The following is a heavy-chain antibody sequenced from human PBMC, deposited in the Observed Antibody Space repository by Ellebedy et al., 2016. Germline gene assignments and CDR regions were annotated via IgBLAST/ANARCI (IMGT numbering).Heavy chain of an antibody. CDR2: IIPILGIA. CDR1: GGTFSSYA. J-gene: IGHJ2*01. CDR3: ATDTRLKKRRYYDSSGYARFDL. D-gene: IGHD3-22*01. Sequence: SVKVSXXASGGTFSSYAISWVRQAPGQGLEWMGGIIPILGIANYAQKFQGRVTITADKSTSTAYMELSSLRSEDTAVYYCATDTRLKKRRYYDSSGYARFDLWGRGTLVTVSS. V-gene: IGHV1-69*10.